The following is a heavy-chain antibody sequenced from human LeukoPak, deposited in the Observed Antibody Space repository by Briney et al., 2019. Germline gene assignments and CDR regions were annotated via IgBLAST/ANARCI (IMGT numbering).Heavy chain of an antibody. CDR2: IYPDDSDT. V-gene: IGHV5-51*01. Sequence: GESLKISCKGSGYRFNAYWSAWVRQMPGKGLEWMGIIYPDDSDTRYSPSFQGQVPISADKSVRTAYLQWSSLKASDTAMYYCARPDITSYYDSRGYDAFDVWGQGTMVTVSS. J-gene: IGHJ3*01. CDR3: ARPDITSYYDSRGYDAFDV. CDR1: GYRFNAYW. D-gene: IGHD3-22*01.